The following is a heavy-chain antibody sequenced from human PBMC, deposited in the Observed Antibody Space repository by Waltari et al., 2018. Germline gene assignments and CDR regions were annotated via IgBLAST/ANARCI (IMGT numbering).Heavy chain of an antibody. CDR3: ARWDWSWYFDL. J-gene: IGHJ2*01. CDR2: IKQDGSEK. Sequence: EVQLVESGGGLVQPGGSLRLSCAPQGFTFGAHWLRWVRQAPGKGLEWVANIKQDGSEKYYVDSVKGRFTISRDNAKNSLYLQMNSLRAEDTAVYYCARWDWSWYFDLWGRGTLVTVSS. V-gene: IGHV3-7*01. D-gene: IGHD3-9*01. CDR1: GFTFGAHW.